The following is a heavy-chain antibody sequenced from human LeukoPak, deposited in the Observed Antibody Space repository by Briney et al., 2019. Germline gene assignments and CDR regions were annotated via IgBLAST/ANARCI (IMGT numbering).Heavy chain of an antibody. CDR2: IYYTGIT. J-gene: IGHJ4*02. D-gene: IGHD3-22*01. Sequence: SETLSLTCTISSGSISNYYWSWIRQPPGKGLEWIGYIYYTGITKYNPSLKSRVTISVDTSKNQFSLKLSSVTAADTAIYYCARENPSGYYNRPIDYWGQGTLVTVSS. V-gene: IGHV4-59*01. CDR3: ARENPSGYYNRPIDY. CDR1: SGSISNYY.